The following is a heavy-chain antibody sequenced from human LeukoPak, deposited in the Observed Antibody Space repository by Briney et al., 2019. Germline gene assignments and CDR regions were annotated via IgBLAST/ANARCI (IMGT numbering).Heavy chain of an antibody. V-gene: IGHV3-7*01. Sequence: GGSLTLFCAASGFTFSSYWLTWLRQAPGKGLEWVSNIKVDGSETYYVDSVKGRFTISRDNARNSLYLQMSSLRAEDTAVYYCARHLEWAFDIRGQGTMVTVSS. CDR2: IKVDGSET. J-gene: IGHJ3*02. CDR3: ARHLEWAFDI. CDR1: GFTFSSYW. D-gene: IGHD1-1*01.